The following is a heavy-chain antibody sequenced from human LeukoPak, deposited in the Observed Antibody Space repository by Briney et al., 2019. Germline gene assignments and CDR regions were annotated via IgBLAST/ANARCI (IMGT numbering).Heavy chain of an antibody. V-gene: IGHV1-18*01. J-gene: IGHJ4*02. CDR3: AREFDNYDSSGYFDY. Sequence: GSSVKVSCKASGGTFSSYAISWVRQAPGQGPEWMGWISVYNGNTNYAQKLQGRVTMTTDTSTSTAYMELRSLRADDTAVYYCAREFDNYDSSGYFDYWGQGTLVTVSS. CDR1: GGTFSSYA. D-gene: IGHD3-22*01. CDR2: ISVYNGNT.